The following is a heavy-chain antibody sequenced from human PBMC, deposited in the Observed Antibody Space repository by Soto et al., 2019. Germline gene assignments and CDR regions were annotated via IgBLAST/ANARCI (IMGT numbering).Heavy chain of an antibody. CDR2: IYYSGST. J-gene: IGHJ3*02. V-gene: IGHV4-59*01. CDR3: ARDVAAAGPGAFDI. D-gene: IGHD6-13*01. Sequence: SETLSLTCTVSGGSISSYYWSWIRQPPGKGLEWIGYIYYSGSTSYNPSLKSRVTISVDTSKNQFSLKLSSVTAADTAVYYCARDVAAAGPGAFDIWGQGTMVTVS. CDR1: GGSISSYY.